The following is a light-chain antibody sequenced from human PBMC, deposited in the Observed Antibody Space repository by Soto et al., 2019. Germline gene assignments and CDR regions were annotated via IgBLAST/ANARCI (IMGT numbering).Light chain of an antibody. Sequence: EFVLTQSPGTLSLSQGEGVTLSCRASQSLNSANLAWYQQKPGQAPRLLMYGASVRATDIPDRFSGGGSGTDFTLTISRLEPEDFAVYYCQHYDRSVPITFGQGTRLEIK. CDR3: QHYDRSVPIT. J-gene: IGKJ5*01. CDR1: QSLNSAN. V-gene: IGKV3-20*01. CDR2: GAS.